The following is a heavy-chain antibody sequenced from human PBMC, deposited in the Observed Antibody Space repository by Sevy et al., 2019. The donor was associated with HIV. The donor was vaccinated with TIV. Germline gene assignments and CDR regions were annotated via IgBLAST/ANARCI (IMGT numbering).Heavy chain of an antibody. J-gene: IGHJ3*02. V-gene: IGHV3-30*02. CDR1: TFEFSSSG. CDR2: IRYDGTTK. Sequence: GGSLRLSCAASTFEFSSSGMNWVRRAPGKGLEWVTYIRYDGTTKYYRDSVKGRFTISRDNSKNTVYLQMNSLRPEDTATYYCARLGSTTVTTSDAFDIWGQGTTVTVSS. CDR3: ARLGSTTVTTSDAFDI. D-gene: IGHD4-17*01.